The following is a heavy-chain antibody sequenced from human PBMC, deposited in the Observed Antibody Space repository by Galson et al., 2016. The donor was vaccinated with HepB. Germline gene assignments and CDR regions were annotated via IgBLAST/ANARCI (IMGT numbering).Heavy chain of an antibody. Sequence: TLSLTCTVSGGSISGYYWSWIRQPPGKGLEWIGYIYYSGSTNYNPSLKSRVTISLDTSKNQFSLKLSSVTAADTAVYYCVRTTRSYFDYWGQGTLVTVSS. J-gene: IGHJ4*02. CDR2: IYYSGST. CDR1: GGSISGYY. V-gene: IGHV4-59*01. CDR3: VRTTRSYFDY. D-gene: IGHD1-1*01.